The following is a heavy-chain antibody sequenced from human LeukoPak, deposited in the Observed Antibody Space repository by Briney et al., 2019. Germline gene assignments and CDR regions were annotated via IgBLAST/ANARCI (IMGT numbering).Heavy chain of an antibody. CDR3: TKEPNGNYVGAFDP. Sequence: GGSLRLSCAASGFTFSSFAMTWVRQAPGKGLEWVSSITANHGATYNIDSVKGRFTISRDNSQNTMYLQMNSLRAEDTAVYYCTKEPNGNYVGAFDPWGQGTLVTVSS. V-gene: IGHV3-23*01. D-gene: IGHD4-17*01. J-gene: IGHJ5*02. CDR1: GFTFSSFA. CDR2: ITANHGAT.